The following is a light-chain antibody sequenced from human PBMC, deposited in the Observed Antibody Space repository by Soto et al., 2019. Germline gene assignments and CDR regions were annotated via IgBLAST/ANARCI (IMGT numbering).Light chain of an antibody. CDR3: AAWDASLNGYV. J-gene: IGLJ1*01. CDR1: TSNIGSKT. Sequence: QSVLTQSPSASGTPGQRVTMSCSGSTSNIGSKTVNWYRQLPGTAPKLLIYSNDQRPSGVPDRFSGSKSGTSASLAISGLQSEDEAEYYCAAWDASLNGYVFGTGTKVTVL. V-gene: IGLV1-44*01. CDR2: SND.